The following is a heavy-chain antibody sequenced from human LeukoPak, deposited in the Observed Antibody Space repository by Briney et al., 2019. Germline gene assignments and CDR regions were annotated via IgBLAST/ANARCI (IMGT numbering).Heavy chain of an antibody. J-gene: IGHJ4*02. D-gene: IGHD3-3*01. Sequence: GGSLRLSCAASGFTFSSYSMNWVRQAPGKGLEWVSTISVGAEYIFYADSVKGRFTISRDDSNNALYLQMHSLRAEDTALYYCASGPPFLKYFEYWGQGTLVTVSS. CDR1: GFTFSSYS. CDR2: ISVGAEYI. V-gene: IGHV3-23*01. CDR3: ASGPPFLKYFEY.